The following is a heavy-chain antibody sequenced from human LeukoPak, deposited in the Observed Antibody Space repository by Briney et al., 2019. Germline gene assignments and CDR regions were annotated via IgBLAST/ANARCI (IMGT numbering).Heavy chain of an antibody. J-gene: IGHJ6*03. CDR3: ARARGSGSYSYYYYMDV. CDR1: GFTFSDYY. Sequence: KPGGSLRLSCAASGFTFSDYYMSWIRQAPGKGLEWVSYVSSSGSTIYYADSVKGRFTISRDNAKNSLYLQMNSLRAEDTAVYYCARARGSGSYSYYYYMDVWGKGTTVTVSS. CDR2: VSSSGSTI. V-gene: IGHV3-11*01. D-gene: IGHD3-10*01.